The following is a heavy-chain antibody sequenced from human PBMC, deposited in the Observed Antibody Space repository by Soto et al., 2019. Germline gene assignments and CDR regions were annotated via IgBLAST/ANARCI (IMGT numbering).Heavy chain of an antibody. Sequence: QVQLQGSGPGLVKPSETLSLTCIVFGGSVTTYYWTWIRQPPGKGLEWIGFTSHSGSTNYNPSLKSRVTMSVDTSKSQCSLKLDSVTAADTAVYYCVAGSGCSTSDAFDIWDRGTMVTVSS. CDR2: TSHSGST. J-gene: IGHJ3*02. CDR3: VAGSGCSTSDAFDI. D-gene: IGHD3-9*01. V-gene: IGHV4-59*02. CDR1: GGSVTTYY.